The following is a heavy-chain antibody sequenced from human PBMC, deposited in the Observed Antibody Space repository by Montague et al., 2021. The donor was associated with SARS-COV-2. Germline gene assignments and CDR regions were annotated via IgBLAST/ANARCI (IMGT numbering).Heavy chain of an antibody. V-gene: IGHV3-48*03. D-gene: IGHD5-18*01. CDR3: ARVASEDTARAPDS. CDR1: GFTFSRYG. CDR2: ISMSETRT. J-gene: IGHJ5*01. Sequence: SLRLSCAAAGFTFSRYGMNWVRQAPGKGLEWISDISMSETRTQYADSVKGRFTISRDNTRNSLYLQMRSLTGGDTAVYYCARVASEDTARAPDSWGQGTLVTVSS.